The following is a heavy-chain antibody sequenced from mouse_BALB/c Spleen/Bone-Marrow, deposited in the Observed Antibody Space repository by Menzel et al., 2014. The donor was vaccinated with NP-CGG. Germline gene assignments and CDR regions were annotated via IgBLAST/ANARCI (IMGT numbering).Heavy chain of an antibody. V-gene: IGHV3-2*02. J-gene: IGHJ2*01. CDR2: ISYSGST. CDR1: GYSITSDYA. Sequence: ESGPGLVKPSQSLSLPCTVTGYSITSDYAWNWIRPFPGNKLEWMGYISYSGSTSYNPSLKSRISITRDTSKNQFFLQLNSVTTEDTATYYCARAYYGSSDYWGQGTTLTVSS. CDR3: ARAYYGSSDY. D-gene: IGHD1-1*01.